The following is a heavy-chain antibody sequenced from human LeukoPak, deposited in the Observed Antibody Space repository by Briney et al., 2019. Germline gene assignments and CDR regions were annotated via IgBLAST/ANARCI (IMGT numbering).Heavy chain of an antibody. CDR1: GFTFTDYW. Sequence: GGSLTLSCATSGFTFTDYWMAWIRQSPGKGLEWVANIQQDGGQAYYLDSVEGRFTISRDNAKNSLYLQMNSLRVEDTAVYYCSNGIYSSSYWGQGTLVTVSS. CDR2: IQQDGGQA. V-gene: IGHV3-7*01. D-gene: IGHD4-11*01. J-gene: IGHJ4*02. CDR3: SNGIYSSSY.